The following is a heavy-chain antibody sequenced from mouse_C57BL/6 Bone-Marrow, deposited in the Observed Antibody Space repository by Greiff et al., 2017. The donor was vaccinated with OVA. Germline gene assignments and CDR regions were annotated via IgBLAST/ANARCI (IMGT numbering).Heavy chain of an antibody. D-gene: IGHD5-1*01. CDR2: IHPNSGST. CDR3: ARVGDLPFAY. V-gene: IGHV1-64*01. CDR1: GYTFTSYW. Sequence: QVQLKQPGAELVKPGASVKLSCKASGYTFTSYWMHWVKQRPGQGLEWIGMIHPNSGSTNYNEKFKSKATLTVDKSSSTAYMQLSSLTSEDSAVYYCARVGDLPFAYWGQGTLVTVSA. J-gene: IGHJ3*01.